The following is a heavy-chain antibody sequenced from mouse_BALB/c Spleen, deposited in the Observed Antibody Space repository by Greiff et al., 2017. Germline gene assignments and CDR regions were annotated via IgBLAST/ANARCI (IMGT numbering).Heavy chain of an antibody. Sequence: VQLKESGAELVKPGASVKLSCTASGFNIKDTYMHWVKQRPEQGLEWIGRIDPANGNTKYDPKFQGKATITADTSSNTAYLQLSSLTSEDTAVYYCARDGYGSSYGAYWGQGTLVTVSA. V-gene: IGHV14-3*02. CDR3: ARDGYGSSYGAY. CDR1: GFNIKDTY. CDR2: IDPANGNT. D-gene: IGHD1-1*01. J-gene: IGHJ3*01.